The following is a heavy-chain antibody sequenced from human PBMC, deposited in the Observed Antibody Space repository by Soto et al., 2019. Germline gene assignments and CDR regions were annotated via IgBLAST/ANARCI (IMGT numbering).Heavy chain of an antibody. Sequence: GGSMRLSCAVSGFNFKSYSMNWARQAPGKGLEWVSGVNWNGGSTGYADSVKGRFTISRDNAKNSLYLQMNSLRAEDTAFYYCVRGASLNFDYWGQGTLVTVSS. D-gene: IGHD1-26*01. CDR3: VRGASLNFDY. J-gene: IGHJ4*02. CDR2: VNWNGGST. V-gene: IGHV3-20*04. CDR1: GFNFKSYS.